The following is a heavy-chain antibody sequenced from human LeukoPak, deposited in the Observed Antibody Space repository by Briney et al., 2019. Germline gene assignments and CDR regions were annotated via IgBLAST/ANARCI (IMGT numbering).Heavy chain of an antibody. Sequence: PTGGSLRLSCAASGFTFSSYAMSWVRQAPGKGLEWVSAISSSGGSTYYADSVKGRFTISRDNSKNTLYLQMNSLRAEDTAVYYCAKGNYDFWSGYSYLGFDYWGQGTLVTVSS. V-gene: IGHV3-23*01. CDR3: AKGNYDFWSGYSYLGFDY. J-gene: IGHJ4*02. CDR2: ISSSGGST. CDR1: GFTFSSYA. D-gene: IGHD3-3*01.